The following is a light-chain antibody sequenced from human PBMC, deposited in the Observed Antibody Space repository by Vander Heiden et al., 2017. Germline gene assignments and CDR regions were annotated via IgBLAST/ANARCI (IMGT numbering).Light chain of an antibody. Sequence: NFMLTQPHSAAESPRKPVTISLPRHSGTIHSNYVQCYKHRPGSSPTTVIYEDKQRRWGVPDRFSGSIDSSATSASLTISGLKTEDEADYYCQSDDSSNDDWVFGGGTKLTVL. CDR1: SGTIHSNY. CDR3: QSDDSSNDDWV. V-gene: IGLV6-57*01. CDR2: EDK. J-gene: IGLJ3*02.